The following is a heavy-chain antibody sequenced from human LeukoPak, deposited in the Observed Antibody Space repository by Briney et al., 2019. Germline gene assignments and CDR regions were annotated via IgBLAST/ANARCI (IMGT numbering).Heavy chain of an antibody. J-gene: IGHJ6*03. CDR1: GFTFSNYA. CDR2: ISGSGGDT. Sequence: GGSLRLSCAASGFTFSNYAMNWVRQAPGKGLDWVSLISGSGGDTYSADSVKGRFTISRDNSKNTLYLQMNSLRAEDTAVYYCAKGDLYYYSYMDVWGKGTTVTVSS. V-gene: IGHV3-23*01. CDR3: AKGDLYYYSYMDV. D-gene: IGHD2-21*02.